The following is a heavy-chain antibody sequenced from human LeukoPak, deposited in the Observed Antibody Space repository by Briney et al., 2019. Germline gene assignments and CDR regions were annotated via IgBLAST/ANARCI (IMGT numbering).Heavy chain of an antibody. CDR1: GFTFSSYA. V-gene: IGHV3-30-3*01. D-gene: IGHD3-22*01. J-gene: IGHJ4*02. Sequence: GRSLRLSCAASGFTFSSYAMHWVRQAPGKGLEWVAVISYDGSNKYYADSVKGRFTISRDNSKNTLYLQMNSLRAEDTAVYYCAQSGGGYSSTDSSGYYYPFDYWGQGTLVTVSS. CDR2: ISYDGSNK. CDR3: AQSGGGYSSTDSSGYYYPFDY.